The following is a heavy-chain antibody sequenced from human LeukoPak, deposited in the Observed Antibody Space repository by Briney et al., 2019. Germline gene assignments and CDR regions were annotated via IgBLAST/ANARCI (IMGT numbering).Heavy chain of an antibody. CDR2: INPNSGGT. CDR1: GYTFTDYY. CDR3: ARVPGRLTVPVGYYMDV. D-gene: IGHD4-17*01. V-gene: IGHV1-2*02. Sequence: ASVKVSCKASGYTFTDYYMHWVRQAPGQGLEWMGWINPNSGGTNYAQKFQGRVAMTRDTSISTAYMELSRLRSDDTAVYYCARVPGRLTVPVGYYMDVWGKGTTVTVSS. J-gene: IGHJ6*03.